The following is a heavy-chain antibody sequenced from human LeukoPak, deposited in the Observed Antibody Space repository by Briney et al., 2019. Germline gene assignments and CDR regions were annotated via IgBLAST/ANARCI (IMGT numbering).Heavy chain of an antibody. D-gene: IGHD2-15*01. Sequence: SETLSLTCTASGGSISSYYWSWIRQPPGKGLEWIGYIYYSGSTNYNPSLKSRVTISVDTSKNQFSLKLSSVTAADTAVYYCARDGGRLGLLPDVWGQGTTVTVSS. V-gene: IGHV4-59*01. J-gene: IGHJ6*02. CDR1: GGSISSYY. CDR2: IYYSGST. CDR3: ARDGGRLGLLPDV.